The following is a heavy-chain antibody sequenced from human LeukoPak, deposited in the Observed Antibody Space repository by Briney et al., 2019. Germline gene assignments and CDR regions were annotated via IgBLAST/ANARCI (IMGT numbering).Heavy chain of an antibody. CDR1: GYTFTSYG. CDR2: FSAYNGKT. Sequence: ASVKVSCRASGYTFTSYGISWVRQAPGQGLEWMGWFSAYNGKTNYAQKLQGRVTMTTDTSTSTAYMELRSLRSDDTAVYYCARDRDFWSGYFYYYYGMDVWGQGTTVTVSS. D-gene: IGHD3-3*01. CDR3: ARDRDFWSGYFYYYYGMDV. J-gene: IGHJ6*02. V-gene: IGHV1-18*01.